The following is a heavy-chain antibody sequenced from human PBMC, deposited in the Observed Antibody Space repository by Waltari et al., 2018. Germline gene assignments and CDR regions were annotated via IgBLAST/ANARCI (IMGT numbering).Heavy chain of an antibody. V-gene: IGHV3-23*01. CDR2: IGGDGHVT. Sequence: EVQLLESGGGLVQPGGSLRLFCAASGFTFSSFSMTWVRQAPGKVLGWVSTIGGDGHVTFYADSVKGRFTTSRDNSRSTVYLQMNSLRADDTAVYYCAKMGLMVYARPDVWGQGTLVTVSS. CDR3: AKMGLMVYARPDV. J-gene: IGHJ4*02. D-gene: IGHD2-8*01. CDR1: GFTFSSFS.